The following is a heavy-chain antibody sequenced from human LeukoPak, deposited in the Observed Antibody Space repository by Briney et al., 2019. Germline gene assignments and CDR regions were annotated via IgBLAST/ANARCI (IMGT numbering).Heavy chain of an antibody. V-gene: IGHV1-18*04. CDR2: ISTYNDNT. CDR3: AREMAVAGSGVIDS. J-gene: IGHJ4*02. D-gene: IGHD6-19*01. CDR1: GYTFTGYY. Sequence: ASVKVSCKASGYTFTGYYMHWVRQAPGQGLECMGWISTYNDNTHYAQKFQGRVTMTTDTSTNTAYMELRSLRSDDTAVYYCAREMAVAGSGVIDSWGQGTLVTVSS.